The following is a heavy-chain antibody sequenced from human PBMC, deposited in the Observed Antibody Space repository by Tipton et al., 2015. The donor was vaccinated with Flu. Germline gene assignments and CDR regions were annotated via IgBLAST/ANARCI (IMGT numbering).Heavy chain of an antibody. J-gene: IGHJ6*02. CDR3: ARASFYGSGTLHGMDV. D-gene: IGHD3-10*01. Sequence: GLVKPSETLSLTCTVSGGSISSSSYYWGWIRQPPGKGLEWIGRIYTSGSTNYNPSLKSRVTMSVDTSKNQFSLKLSSVTAADTAVYYCARASFYGSGTLHGMDVWGQGTTVTVSS. V-gene: IGHV4-39*07. CDR1: GGSISSSSYY. CDR2: IYTSGST.